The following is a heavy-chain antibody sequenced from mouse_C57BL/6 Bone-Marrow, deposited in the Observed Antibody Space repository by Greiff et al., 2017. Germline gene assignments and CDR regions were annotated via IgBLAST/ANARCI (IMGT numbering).Heavy chain of an antibody. Sequence: VQLQQPGAELVKPGASVKLSCKASGYTFTSYWMHWVKQRPGRGLEWIGWIDPENGDTEYASKFQGKATITADTSSNTAYLQLSSLTSEDTAVYYCTTGDYDYDGFAYWGQGTLVTVSA. D-gene: IGHD2-4*01. CDR2: IDPENGDT. V-gene: IGHV14-4*01. CDR1: GYTFTSYW. J-gene: IGHJ3*01. CDR3: TTGDYDYDGFAY.